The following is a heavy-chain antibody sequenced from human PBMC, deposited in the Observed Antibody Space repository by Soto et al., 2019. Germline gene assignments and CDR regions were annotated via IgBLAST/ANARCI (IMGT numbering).Heavy chain of an antibody. CDR1: GFTFSNYG. CDR2: ISSDGNNK. Sequence: GGSLRLSCAASGFTFSNYGMHWVRQAPGKGLEWVAIISSDGNNKYYSDSVKGRFTISRDNSKNMVFLQMNSLRPEDTAVYYCVKPKENFYDSSPGETWGQGTPVTVSS. D-gene: IGHD3-22*01. CDR3: VKPKENFYDSSPGET. V-gene: IGHV3-30*18. J-gene: IGHJ5*02.